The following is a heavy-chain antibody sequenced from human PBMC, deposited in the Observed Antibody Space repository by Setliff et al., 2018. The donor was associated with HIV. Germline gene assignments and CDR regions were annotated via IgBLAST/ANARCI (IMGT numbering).Heavy chain of an antibody. J-gene: IGHJ4*02. CDR1: GYTFTNYA. Sequence: ASVKVSCKASGYTFTNYAMHWVRQAPGQSLEWMGWINAGNGNAKYSQKFQGRVTITRDTSASTAYMELSSLRSEDTAVYYCARDQALEMATKWGQGTLVTVSS. D-gene: IGHD5-12*01. CDR2: INAGNGNA. V-gene: IGHV1-3*01. CDR3: ARDQALEMATK.